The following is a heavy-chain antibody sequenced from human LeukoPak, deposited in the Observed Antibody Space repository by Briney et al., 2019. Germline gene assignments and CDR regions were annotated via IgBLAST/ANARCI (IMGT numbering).Heavy chain of an antibody. V-gene: IGHV3-7*01. CDR2: IKQDGSEK. J-gene: IGHJ4*02. D-gene: IGHD3-16*02. Sequence: GGSLRLSCAASGFTFSSYWMSWVRQAPGKGLEWVANIKQDGSEKYYVDSVKGRFTISRDNAKNSLYLQMNSLRAEDTAVYYCARDTGYDYVWGSYPPDYWGQGTLVTVSS. CDR3: ARDTGYDYVWGSYPPDY. CDR1: GFTFSSYW.